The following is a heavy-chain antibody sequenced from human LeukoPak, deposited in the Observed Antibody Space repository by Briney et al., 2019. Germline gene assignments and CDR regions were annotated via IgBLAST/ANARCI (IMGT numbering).Heavy chain of an antibody. D-gene: IGHD3-16*01. CDR1: GGTFSSYA. J-gene: IGHJ5*02. V-gene: IGHV1-2*02. CDR3: VGGIGPVGP. CDR2: INPNSGGT. Sequence: ASVKVSCKASGGTFSSYAISWVRQAPGQGLEWMGWINPNSGGTNYAQKFQGRVTMTRDTSISTAYMELSRLRSDDTAVYYCVGGIGPVGPWGQGTLVTVSS.